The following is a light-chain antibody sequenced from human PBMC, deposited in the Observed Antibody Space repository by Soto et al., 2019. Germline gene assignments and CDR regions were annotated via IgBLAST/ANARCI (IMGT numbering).Light chain of an antibody. CDR3: QQYNTPWT. V-gene: IGKV1-5*01. Sequence: DIQMTQSPSTLSASVGDRVTITCRASQSISRWLAWYQQKPGKAPNLLIYDASTLHSGVQSRFSGSGSGTEFTLTITNLQPYDFATYFWQQYNTPWTFGQWTSVEL. CDR1: QSISRW. CDR2: DAS. J-gene: IGKJ1*01.